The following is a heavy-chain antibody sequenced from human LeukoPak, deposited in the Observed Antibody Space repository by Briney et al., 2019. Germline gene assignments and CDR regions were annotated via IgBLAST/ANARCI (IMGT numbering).Heavy chain of an antibody. CDR1: GFTLDDYG. CDR2: INWNGGST. D-gene: IGHD3-16*02. J-gene: IGHJ5*02. CDR3: SGGIRLGELSS. V-gene: IGHV3-20*04. Sequence: PGGSLRLSCAASGFTLDDYGMSWVRQAPAKGLEWVCGINWNGGSTGHADSVKGRFTISGDNAKNSLYLQMNSLRAEDTALYYCSGGIRLGELSSWGQGTLVTVSS.